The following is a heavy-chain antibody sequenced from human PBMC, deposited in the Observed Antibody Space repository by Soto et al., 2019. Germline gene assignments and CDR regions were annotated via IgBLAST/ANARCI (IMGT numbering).Heavy chain of an antibody. V-gene: IGHV5-51*01. D-gene: IGHD6-19*01. CDR3: AKDEAVAGHYYYYYMDV. J-gene: IGHJ6*03. Sequence: GESLKISCQGSGYRFTTYWIGWVRQMPGKGLEWMGIISPGNSDTRYSPSFQGQVTISADKSVSTAYLQWSSLKASDTAVYYCAKDEAVAGHYYYYYMDVWGKGTTVTVSS. CDR1: GYRFTTYW. CDR2: ISPGNSDT.